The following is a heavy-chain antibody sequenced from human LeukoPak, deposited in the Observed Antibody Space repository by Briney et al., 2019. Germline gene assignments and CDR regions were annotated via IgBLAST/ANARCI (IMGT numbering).Heavy chain of an antibody. CDR3: ARGEPYYYYMDV. V-gene: IGHV3-64*01. CDR2: ISSNGGST. CDR1: GFTFSTYA. Sequence: GGSLRLSCAASGFTFSTYAMHWVRRAPGKGLEYVSAISSNGGSTYYANSVKGRFTISRDNSKNTLSLQMGSLRSEDTAVYYCARGEPYYYYMDVWGKGTTVTVSS. D-gene: IGHD1-14*01. J-gene: IGHJ6*03.